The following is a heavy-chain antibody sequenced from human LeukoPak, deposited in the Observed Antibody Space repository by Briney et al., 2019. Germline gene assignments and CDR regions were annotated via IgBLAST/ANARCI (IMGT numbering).Heavy chain of an antibody. J-gene: IGHJ6*03. CDR2: INTDGSDT. Sequence: PGGSLRLSCAASGFTFSNYWMHWVRQAPGKGLVWVSRINTDGSDTAYADSVKGRITISRDNTKNTLYVQMNSLRAEDTAVYYCARDPGHYHMDVWGTGTTVTVS. CDR1: GFTFSNYW. CDR3: ARDPGHYHMDV. V-gene: IGHV3-74*01.